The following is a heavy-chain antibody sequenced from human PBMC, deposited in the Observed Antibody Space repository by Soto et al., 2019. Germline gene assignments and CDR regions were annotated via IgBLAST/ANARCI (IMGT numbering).Heavy chain of an antibody. CDR2: ISSDGNNQ. J-gene: IGHJ3*02. CDR3: AKERGVLDAFDM. D-gene: IGHD3-10*01. CDR1: GFTSSSFV. V-gene: IGHV3-30*18. Sequence: QVQLVESGGGVVQPGTSLRLSCAASGFTSSSFVIHWVRQAPGKGLEWLAVISSDGNNQYYADSVKGRFTISRDNSKRTLYLQVNCLRAEDTAVYFCAKERGVLDAFDMWGQGTMVPVS.